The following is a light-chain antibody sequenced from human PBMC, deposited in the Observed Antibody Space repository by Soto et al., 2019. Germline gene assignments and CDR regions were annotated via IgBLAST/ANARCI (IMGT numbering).Light chain of an antibody. Sequence: EIVLTQSPGTLSLSPRERATLSCRASQSVSSSYLAWYQQKPGQAPRLLIYGASSRATGIPDRFSGSGSGIDFTLTISRLEPEDFAVYYCQQYGSSPGLTFGGGTKVEIK. V-gene: IGKV3-20*01. CDR2: GAS. CDR1: QSVSSSY. J-gene: IGKJ4*01. CDR3: QQYGSSPGLT.